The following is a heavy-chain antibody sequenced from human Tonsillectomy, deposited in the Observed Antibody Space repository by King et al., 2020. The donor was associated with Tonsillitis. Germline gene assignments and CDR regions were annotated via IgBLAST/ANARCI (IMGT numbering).Heavy chain of an antibody. CDR3: ARDDLAEQWLVEGRAFDI. J-gene: IGHJ3*02. D-gene: IGHD6-19*01. Sequence: QLQESGPGLVKPSETLSLTCTVSGGSISSFYWNWVRQPAGKGLAWIGRLYTSGSTNYNPSLKSRVTMSVDTSKNQFSLKLRSVTAADTAVYYCARDDLAEQWLVEGRAFDIWGQGTMVTVSS. CDR2: LYTSGST. V-gene: IGHV4-4*07. CDR1: GGSISSFY.